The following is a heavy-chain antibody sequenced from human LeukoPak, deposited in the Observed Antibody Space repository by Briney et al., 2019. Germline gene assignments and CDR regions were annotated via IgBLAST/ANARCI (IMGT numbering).Heavy chain of an antibody. J-gene: IGHJ5*02. Sequence: SETLSLTCAVYGGSFSGYYWSWIRQPPGKGLEWIGEINHSGSTNYNPSLKSRVTISVDTSKNQFSLKLSSVTAADTAVYYCARDSGSYSSNRPRFDHWGQGTLVTVSS. D-gene: IGHD6-13*01. CDR3: ARDSGSYSSNRPRFDH. CDR2: INHSGST. CDR1: GGSFSGYY. V-gene: IGHV4-34*01.